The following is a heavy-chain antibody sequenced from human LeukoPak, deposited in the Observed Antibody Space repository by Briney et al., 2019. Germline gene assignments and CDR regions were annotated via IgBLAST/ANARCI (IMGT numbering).Heavy chain of an antibody. J-gene: IGHJ5*02. D-gene: IGHD6-13*01. CDR1: GFSLSTSGVG. Sequence: SGPTLVKPTQTLTLTCTFSGFSLSTSGVGVGWIRQPPGKALEWLAPIYWNDDKRYSPSLKSRLTITKDTSKNQVVLTMTNMDPVDTATYYCARESGYSSSWYGDWFDPWGQGTLVTVSS. CDR3: ARESGYSSSWYGDWFDP. CDR2: IYWNDDK. V-gene: IGHV2-5*01.